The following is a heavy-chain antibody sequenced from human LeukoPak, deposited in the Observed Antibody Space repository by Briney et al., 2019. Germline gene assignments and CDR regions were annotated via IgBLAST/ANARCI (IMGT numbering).Heavy chain of an antibody. Sequence: AASVKVSCKASGYTFTGYYMHWVRQAPGQGLEWMGWINPNSGGTNYAQKFQGRVTTTRDTSISTAYMELSRLRSDDTAVYYCARPYYDFWSGYTHFDYWGQGTLVTVSS. V-gene: IGHV1-2*02. CDR1: GYTFTGYY. J-gene: IGHJ4*02. CDR3: ARPYYDFWSGYTHFDY. CDR2: INPNSGGT. D-gene: IGHD3-3*01.